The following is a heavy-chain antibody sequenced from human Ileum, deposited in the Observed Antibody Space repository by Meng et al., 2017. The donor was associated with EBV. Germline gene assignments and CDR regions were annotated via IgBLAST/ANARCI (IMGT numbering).Heavy chain of an antibody. V-gene: IGHV4-4*02. J-gene: IGHJ4*02. CDR2: IHHTRGP. CDR1: GDSISNEHW. CDR3: ASNGAFSLDH. Sequence: GPGLGGASGHLALTCRVSGDSISNEHWWSWVRQSPGKGLEWIGEIHHTRGPNYNPSLKSRVIISVDKSNNHFSLRLSAVTAADTAVYYCASNGAFSLDHWGQGTLVTVSS. D-gene: IGHD2-8*01.